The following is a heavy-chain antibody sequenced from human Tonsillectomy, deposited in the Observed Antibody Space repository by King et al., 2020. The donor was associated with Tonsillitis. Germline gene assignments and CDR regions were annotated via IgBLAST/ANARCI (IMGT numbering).Heavy chain of an antibody. CDR3: ARVEIVATRGIDY. J-gene: IGHJ4*02. Sequence: QLQESGPGLVKPSETLSLTCAVSGYSISSGYYWGWIRQPPGKGLEWIGSIYHSGSTYYNPPLKSRVTISVDTSKNQFSLKLSSVTAADTAVYYCARVEIVATRGIDYWGQGTLVTVSS. CDR1: GYSISSGYY. V-gene: IGHV4-38-2*01. D-gene: IGHD5-12*01. CDR2: IYHSGST.